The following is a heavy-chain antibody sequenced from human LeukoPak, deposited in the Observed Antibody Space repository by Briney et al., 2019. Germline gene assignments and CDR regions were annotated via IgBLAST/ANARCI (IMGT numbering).Heavy chain of an antibody. CDR3: ARDLDYYDSSPAY. Sequence: AGGSLRLSCAASGFTFSSYWMHWVRQAPGKGMEWVSSISSSSSYIYYADSVKGRFTISRDNAKNSLYLQMNSLRAEDTAVYYCARDLDYYDSSPAYWGQGTLVTVSS. J-gene: IGHJ4*02. V-gene: IGHV3-21*01. CDR1: GFTFSSYW. CDR2: ISSSSSYI. D-gene: IGHD3-22*01.